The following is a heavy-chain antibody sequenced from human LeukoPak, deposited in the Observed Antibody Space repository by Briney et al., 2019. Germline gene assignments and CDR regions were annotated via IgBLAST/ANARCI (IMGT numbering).Heavy chain of an antibody. D-gene: IGHD6-19*01. V-gene: IGHV4-61*02. J-gene: IGHJ4*02. CDR3: ARDSSGRYYFDY. CDR2: IYTSGST. Sequence: SETLSLTCTVSGGSISSGSNYWSWIRQPAGKGLEWIGRIYTSGSTNYNPSLKSRVTISVDTSKNQFSLKLSSVTAADTAVYYCARDSSGRYYFDYWGQGTLVTVSS. CDR1: GGSISSGSNY.